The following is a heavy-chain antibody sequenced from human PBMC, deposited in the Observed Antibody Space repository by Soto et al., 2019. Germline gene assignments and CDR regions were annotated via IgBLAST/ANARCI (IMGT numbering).Heavy chain of an antibody. CDR1: GFTFSDHY. V-gene: IGHV3-72*01. CDR2: TRNKANSYTT. D-gene: IGHD3-10*01. J-gene: IGHJ3*02. Sequence: GGSLRLSCAASGFTFSDHYMDWVRQAPGKGLEWVGRTRNKANSYTTEYAASVKGRFTISRDDSKNSLYLQMNSLKTEDTALYYCVRDVGSAFDIWGQGTMVTVSS. CDR3: VRDVGSAFDI.